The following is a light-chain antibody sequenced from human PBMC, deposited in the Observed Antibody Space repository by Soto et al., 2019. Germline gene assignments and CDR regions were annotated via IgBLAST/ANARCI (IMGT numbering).Light chain of an antibody. CDR1: SSDIGGSDY. V-gene: IGLV2-14*01. CDR2: DVS. CDR3: TSYTTSRLRV. J-gene: IGLJ3*02. Sequence: QSALTQPASMSGSPGQSITISCTGTSSDIGGSDYVSWYQQHPGKAPKLIIYDVSNRPSGVSNRFSGSKSGNTASLTISGLQAEDEADYYCTSYTTSRLRVFAGGTKLTVL.